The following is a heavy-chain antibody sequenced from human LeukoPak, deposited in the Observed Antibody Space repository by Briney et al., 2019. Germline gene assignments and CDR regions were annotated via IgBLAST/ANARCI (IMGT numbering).Heavy chain of an antibody. Sequence: SETLSLTCAVYGGSFSGYYWSWIRQPPGKGLEWIGEIYHSGNTNYNPSLKSRVTMSVDTSKNQFSLKLSSVTAADTAVYYCAREYYYGSGSYLSWGQGTLVTVSS. CDR2: IYHSGNT. V-gene: IGHV4-34*01. CDR1: GGSFSGYY. D-gene: IGHD3-10*01. J-gene: IGHJ4*02. CDR3: AREYYYGSGSYLS.